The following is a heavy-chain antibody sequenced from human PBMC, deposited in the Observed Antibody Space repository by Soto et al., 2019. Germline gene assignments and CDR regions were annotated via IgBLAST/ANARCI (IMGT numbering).Heavy chain of an antibody. J-gene: IGHJ6*03. CDR2: INPNSGGT. V-gene: IGHV1-2*04. CDR1: GYTFTGYY. Sequence: ASVKVSCKASGYTFTGYYMHWVRQAPGQGLEWMGWINPNSGGTNYAQKFQGWVTMTRDTSISTAYMELSRLRSDDTAVYYCARGGSGDRKYYYYYYMDVWGKGTTVTVSS. D-gene: IGHD6-19*01. CDR3: ARGGSGDRKYYYYYYMDV.